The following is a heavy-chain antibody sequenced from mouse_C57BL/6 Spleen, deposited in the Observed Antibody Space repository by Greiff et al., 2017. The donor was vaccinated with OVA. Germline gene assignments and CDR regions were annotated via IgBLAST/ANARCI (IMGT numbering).Heavy chain of an antibody. CDR3: ARHYSNRAWFAY. J-gene: IGHJ3*01. CDR1: GYTFTSYW. V-gene: IGHV1-55*01. CDR2: IYPGSGST. D-gene: IGHD2-5*01. Sequence: QVQLQQPGAELVKPGASVKMSCKASGYTFTSYWITWVKQRPGQGLEWIGDIYPGSGSTNYNEKFKSKATLTVDTSSSTAYMQLSSLTSEDSAVYYCARHYSNRAWFAYWGQGTLVTVSA.